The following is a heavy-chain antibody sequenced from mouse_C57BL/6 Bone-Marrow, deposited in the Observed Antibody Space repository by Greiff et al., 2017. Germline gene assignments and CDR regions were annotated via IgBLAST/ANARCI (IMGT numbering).Heavy chain of an antibody. J-gene: IGHJ2*01. V-gene: IGHV1-52*01. CDR1: GYTFTSYW. CDR2: IDPSDSET. D-gene: IGHD2-1*01. Sequence: QVHVKQPGAELVRPGSSVKLSCKASGYTFTSYWMHWVKQRPIQGLEWIGNIDPSDSETHYNQKFKDKATLTVDKSSSTAYMQLSSLTSEDSAVYYCARENGNYVFDYWGQGTTLTVSS. CDR3: ARENGNYVFDY.